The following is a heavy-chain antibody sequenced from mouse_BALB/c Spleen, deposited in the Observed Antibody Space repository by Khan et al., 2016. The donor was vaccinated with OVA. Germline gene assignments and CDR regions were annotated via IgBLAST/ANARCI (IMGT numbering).Heavy chain of an antibody. V-gene: IGHV2-6-5*01. CDR2: IWGGGST. CDR3: AKGVWSYYYTLDY. J-gene: IGHJ4*01. CDR1: GFSLSDYG. Sequence: QVRLQQSGPGLVAPSQNLSITCTVSGFSLSDYGVSWIRQPPGKGLEWLGVIWGGGSTYYNSTLNSRLSISKDNSTSQVFLKMSSLQTDDTAMYYCAKGVWSYYYTLDYWGQGTSVTVSS.